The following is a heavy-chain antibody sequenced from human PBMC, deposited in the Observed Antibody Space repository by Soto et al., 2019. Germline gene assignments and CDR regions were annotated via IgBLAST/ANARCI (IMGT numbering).Heavy chain of an antibody. CDR2: IYKSTTT. Sequence: SETLSITCSVSGNSISTVDYFWAWIRQPPGQALEYIGYIYKSTTTYYNPSFESRVAISLDTSKSQFSLTVTSVTAADTAVYFCARGRYCLTGRCFPNWFDSWGQGTLVTVSS. D-gene: IGHD2-15*01. CDR3: ARGRYCLTGRCFPNWFDS. CDR1: GNSISTVDYF. V-gene: IGHV4-30-4*01. J-gene: IGHJ5*01.